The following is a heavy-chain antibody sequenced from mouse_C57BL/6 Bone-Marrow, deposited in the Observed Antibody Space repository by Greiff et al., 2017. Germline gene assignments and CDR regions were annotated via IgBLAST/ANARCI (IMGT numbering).Heavy chain of an antibody. CDR2: IDPENGDT. Sequence: EVQLQQSGAELVRPGASVKLSCTASGFNIKDDYMHWVKQRPEQGLEWIGWIDPENGDTEYASKFQGKATITADTPSNTAYLQLSSLTSEDTAVYYCTTCGYYSYYAMDYWGQGTSVTVSS. D-gene: IGHD2-3*01. J-gene: IGHJ4*01. CDR3: TTCGYYSYYAMDY. CDR1: GFNIKDDY. V-gene: IGHV14-4*01.